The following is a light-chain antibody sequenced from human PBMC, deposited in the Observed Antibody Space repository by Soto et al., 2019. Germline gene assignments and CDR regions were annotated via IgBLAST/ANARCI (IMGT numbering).Light chain of an antibody. J-gene: IGLJ3*02. V-gene: IGLV1-40*01. CDR3: QSYDNSLGGRV. CDR2: ADT. Sequence: QSVLTQPPSVSGAPGQTVTMSCTGKSSNFGGDYYVQWYQHLPGTAPKLLIYADTNRPSGVPARFSASKSGTSASLAITGLQADDEGDYYCQSYDNSLGGRVFGGGTKLTVL. CDR1: SSNFGGDYY.